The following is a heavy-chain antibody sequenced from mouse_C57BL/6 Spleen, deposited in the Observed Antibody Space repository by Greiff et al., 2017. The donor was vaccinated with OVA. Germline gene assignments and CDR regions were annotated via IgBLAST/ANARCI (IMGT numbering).Heavy chain of an antibody. J-gene: IGHJ3*01. V-gene: IGHV1-26*01. Sequence: VQLQQSGPELVKPGASVKISCKASGYTFTDYYMNWVKQSHGKSLEWIGDINPNNGGTSYNQKFKGKATLTVDKSSSTAYMELRSLTSEDSAVYDCARGGYYPAWFAYWGQGTLVTVSA. CDR1: GYTFTDYY. CDR3: ARGGYYPAWFAY. CDR2: INPNNGGT. D-gene: IGHD2-3*01.